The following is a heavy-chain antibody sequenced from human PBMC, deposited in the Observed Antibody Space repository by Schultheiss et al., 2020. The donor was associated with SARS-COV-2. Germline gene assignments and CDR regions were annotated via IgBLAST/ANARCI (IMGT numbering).Heavy chain of an antibody. CDR3: AKDSGTGGDDY. CDR2: ISYDGSNK. V-gene: IGHV3-30-3*01. CDR1: GFTFSSYA. Sequence: GESLKISCSASGFTFSSYAMHWVRQAPGKGLEWVAVISYDGSNKYYADSVKGRFTISRDNSKNTLYLQMNSLRAEDTAVYYCAKDSGTGGDDYWGQGTLVTVSS. J-gene: IGHJ4*02. D-gene: IGHD3-16*01.